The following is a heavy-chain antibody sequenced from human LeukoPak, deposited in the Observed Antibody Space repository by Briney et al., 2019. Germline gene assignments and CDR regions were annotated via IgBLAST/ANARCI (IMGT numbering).Heavy chain of an antibody. CDR1: GYTFTSYY. V-gene: IGHV1-46*01. Sequence: ASVKVSCKAAGYTFTSYYMHWVRQAPGQGLEWMGIINPSGGSTIYAQKFQGRVTMTRDMSTSTVNMELRSLRSEDTAVYYCARGLEMATIRYGMDVWGKGTTVTISS. J-gene: IGHJ6*04. CDR2: INPSGGST. CDR3: ARGLEMATIRYGMDV. D-gene: IGHD5-24*01.